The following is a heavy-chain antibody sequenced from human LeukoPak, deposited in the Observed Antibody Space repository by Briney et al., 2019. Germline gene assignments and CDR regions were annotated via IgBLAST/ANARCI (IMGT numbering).Heavy chain of an antibody. CDR1: GGTFSSYA. D-gene: IGHD3-22*01. V-gene: IGHV1-69*05. CDR3: AREDSSGYQVFDY. Sequence: GASVKVSCKASGGTFSSYAISWVRQAPGQGLEWMGRIIPIFGTANYAQKFQGRVTITTDESTSTAYMELSSLRSEDTVVYYCAREDSSGYQVFDYWGQGTLVTVSS. J-gene: IGHJ4*02. CDR2: IIPIFGTA.